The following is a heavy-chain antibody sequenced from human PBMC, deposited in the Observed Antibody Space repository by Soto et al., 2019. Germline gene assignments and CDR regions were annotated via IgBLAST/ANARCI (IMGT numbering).Heavy chain of an antibody. CDR2: ISGFNGQT. J-gene: IGHJ4*02. D-gene: IGHD3-10*01. CDR3: ARVDPRGVAVVRDY. V-gene: IGHV1-18*01. CDR1: GNTFASHG. Sequence: ASVKVSCKASGNTFASHGFSWVRQAPGQGLEWMGWISGFNGQTNYALKFQGRVTLTTDTSTSTAYMELRSLRSDDTAAYFCARVDPRGVAVVRDYWGQGTLVTVSS.